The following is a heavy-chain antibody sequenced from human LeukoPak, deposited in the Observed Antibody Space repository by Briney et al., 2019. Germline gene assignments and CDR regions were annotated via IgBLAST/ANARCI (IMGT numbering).Heavy chain of an antibody. Sequence: GGSLRLSCAASGFTFSSYAMSWVRQAPGKGLEWVSAISGSGGSTYYADSVKGRFTIPRDNSTNTLYLQMDSLRAEDTAVYYCAKDLQGPRGVLDYWGRGTLVTVSS. CDR3: AKDLQGPRGVLDY. V-gene: IGHV3-23*01. CDR2: ISGSGGST. D-gene: IGHD3-16*01. J-gene: IGHJ4*02. CDR1: GFTFSSYA.